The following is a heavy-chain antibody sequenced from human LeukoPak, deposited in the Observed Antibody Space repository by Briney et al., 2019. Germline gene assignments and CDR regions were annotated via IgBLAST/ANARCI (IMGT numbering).Heavy chain of an antibody. CDR3: ARDILEWFYRGDAFDI. Sequence: PGRSLRLSCAASGITFSSYAMHWVRQAPGKGLEWVAVISYDGSNKYYADSVKGRFTISRDNSKNTLFLQMNSLRAEDTAIYYCARDILEWFYRGDAFDIWGQGTMVTVSS. V-gene: IGHV3-30*04. CDR2: ISYDGSNK. J-gene: IGHJ3*02. D-gene: IGHD3-3*01. CDR1: GITFSSYA.